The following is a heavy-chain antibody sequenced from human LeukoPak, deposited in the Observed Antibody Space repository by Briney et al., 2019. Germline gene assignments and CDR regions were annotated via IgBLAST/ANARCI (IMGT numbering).Heavy chain of an antibody. CDR2: ISNDGNNR. V-gene: IGHV3-30-3*01. J-gene: IGHJ4*02. CDR1: GFTFSNYA. D-gene: IGHD5-24*01. Sequence: GGSLRLSCAASGFTFSNYAMHWVHQAPGKGLEWVAAISNDGNNRYYADSVKGRFTISRDNSKNTLYLQMNSLRAEDTAVYYCAKAERPAPFDYWGQGTLVTVSS. CDR3: AKAERPAPFDY.